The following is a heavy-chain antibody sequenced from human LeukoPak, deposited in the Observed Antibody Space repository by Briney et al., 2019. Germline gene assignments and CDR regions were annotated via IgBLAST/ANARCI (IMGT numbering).Heavy chain of an antibody. Sequence: SETLSLTCTVSGGSISSGGYYWSWIRQHPGKGLEWIGEINHSGSTNYNPSLKSRVTISVDTSKNQFSLKLSSVTAADTAVYYCARVGYGMDVWGQGTTVTVSS. J-gene: IGHJ6*02. CDR3: ARVGYGMDV. CDR1: GGSISSGGYY. V-gene: IGHV4-31*03. CDR2: INHSGST.